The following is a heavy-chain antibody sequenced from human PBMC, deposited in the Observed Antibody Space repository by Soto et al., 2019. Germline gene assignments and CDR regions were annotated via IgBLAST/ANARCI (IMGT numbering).Heavy chain of an antibody. Sequence: EVQLLESGGCLVQPGGSLRLSCAASGFTFSSYAMSCVRQAPGKGLEWGSAISGSGGSTYYADCVKGRCTISRDKSKNTLYMQMNSVRAEYTAVYYCAKSGTYAFWSGGLYWGQGTLVTVSS. CDR3: AKSGTYAFWSGGLY. D-gene: IGHD3-3*01. V-gene: IGHV3-23*01. CDR2: ISGSGGST. J-gene: IGHJ4*02. CDR1: GFTFSSYA.